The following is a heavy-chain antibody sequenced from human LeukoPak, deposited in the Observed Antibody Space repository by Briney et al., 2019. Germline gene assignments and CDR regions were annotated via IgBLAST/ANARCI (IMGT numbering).Heavy chain of an antibody. D-gene: IGHD3-3*01. CDR1: GYTFTSYD. CDR2: MNPNSGNT. J-gene: IGHJ4*02. V-gene: IGHV1-8*01. CDR3: ARGPCGYDFWSGYYE. Sequence: GASVKVSCKASGYTFTSYDINWVRQATGQGLEWMGWMNPNSGNTGYAQKFQGRVTMTRNTSISTAYMELSSLRSEDTAVYYCARGPCGYDFWSGYYEWGQGTLVTVSS.